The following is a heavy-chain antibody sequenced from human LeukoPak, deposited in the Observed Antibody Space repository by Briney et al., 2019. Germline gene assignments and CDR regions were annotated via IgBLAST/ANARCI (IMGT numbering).Heavy chain of an antibody. D-gene: IGHD2-21*02. CDR1: GFTFSTYW. V-gene: IGHV3-74*01. Sequence: GGSLRLSCAASGFTFSTYWMHWVRQAPGKGLVWVSHINSDGSSTNYADSVKGRFTISRDNAKNTLYLQMYSLRAEDTAVYYCAGPMTEIDYWGQGTLVTVSS. CDR2: INSDGSST. J-gene: IGHJ4*02. CDR3: AGPMTEIDY.